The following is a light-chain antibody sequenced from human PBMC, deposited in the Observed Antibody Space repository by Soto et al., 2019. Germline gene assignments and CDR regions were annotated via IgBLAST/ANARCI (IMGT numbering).Light chain of an antibody. J-gene: IGKJ5*01. CDR3: HQYYSVPPT. CDR2: WAS. V-gene: IGKV4-1*01. Sequence: DIVMTQSPDSLVVSLGERVTISCKSSQTILSTSNNKHYLAWFRQKPGQPPKLLIYWASTRESGVPDRFSGSGSGTDFTLTITSLQAEDVAVYSCHQYYSVPPTFGQGTRLEIK. CDR1: QTILSTSNNKHY.